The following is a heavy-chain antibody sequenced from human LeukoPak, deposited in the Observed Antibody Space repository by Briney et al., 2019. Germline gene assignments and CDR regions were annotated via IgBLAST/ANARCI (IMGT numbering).Heavy chain of an antibody. CDR2: ISHSGST. Sequence: SETLSLTCTVYGGSFSDYYWSWIRQPPGKGLEWIGEISHSGSTNYNPSLKSRVTISVDTSKNQFSLKLTPVTAADAAVYFCARAYVVVVAASDAFDIWGQGTMVTVSS. CDR3: ARAYVVVVAASDAFDI. J-gene: IGHJ3*02. V-gene: IGHV4-34*01. D-gene: IGHD2-15*01. CDR1: GGSFSDYY.